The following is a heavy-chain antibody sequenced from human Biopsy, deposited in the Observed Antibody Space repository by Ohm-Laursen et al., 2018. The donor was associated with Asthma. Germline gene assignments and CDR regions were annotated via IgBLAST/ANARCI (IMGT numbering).Heavy chain of an antibody. V-gene: IGHV1-2*06. D-gene: IGHD6-13*01. CDR3: ARGQKSAGDRWFDP. CDR2: INPNSGGT. J-gene: IGHJ5*02. CDR1: GYTFIGCH. Sequence: SSVKVSCKASGYTFIGCHIHWLRQAPGQGLEWMGRINPNSGGTNYAQKFQGRVTMTRDTSISTAYMEVSRLRSDDTAVYYRARGQKSAGDRWFDPWGQGTLVTVSS.